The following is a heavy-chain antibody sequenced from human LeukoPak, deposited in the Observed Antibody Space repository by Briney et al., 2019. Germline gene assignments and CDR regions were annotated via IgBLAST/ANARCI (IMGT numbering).Heavy chain of an antibody. J-gene: IGHJ6*03. CDR3: AKGAEDLQAAHYYYYYHMDV. CDR2: ISYDGSNT. CDR1: GFTFSSYG. V-gene: IGHV3-30*18. D-gene: IGHD2-2*01. Sequence: PGGSLRLSCAASGFTFSSYGMHWVRQAPGKGLEWVAVISYDGSNTYHADSVKGRFTISRDNSKKTLYLQMSSLRAEDTAVYYCAKGAEDLQAAHYYYYYHMDVWGKGTTVTVSS.